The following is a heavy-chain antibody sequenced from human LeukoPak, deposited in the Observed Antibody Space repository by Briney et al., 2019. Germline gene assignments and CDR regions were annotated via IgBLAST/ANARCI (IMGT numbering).Heavy chain of an antibody. CDR2: INPNSGGT. J-gene: IGHJ4*02. Sequence: ASVKVSCKASGYTFTGYYMHWVRQAPGQGLEWMGWINPNSGGTNYAQKFQGRVTMTRDTSISTAYMELSRLRSDDTAVYYCAGGDPAYYYDSSPFGGGYYFDYWGQGTLVTVSS. CDR3: AGGDPAYYYDSSPFGGGYYFDY. V-gene: IGHV1-2*02. CDR1: GYTFTGYY. D-gene: IGHD3-22*01.